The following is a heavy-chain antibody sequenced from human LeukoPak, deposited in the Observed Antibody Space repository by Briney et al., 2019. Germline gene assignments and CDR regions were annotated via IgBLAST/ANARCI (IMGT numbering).Heavy chain of an antibody. CDR3: ARDLVAYYYDSSGYYPQVYYYMDV. Sequence: PSETLSLTCAVYGGSFSGYYWSWIRQPPGKGLEWIGEINHSGSTNYNPSLKSRVTISVDTSKNQFSLKLSSVTAADTAVYYCARDLVAYYYDSSGYYPQVYYYMDVWGKGTTVTVSS. J-gene: IGHJ6*03. CDR1: GGSFSGYY. D-gene: IGHD3-22*01. V-gene: IGHV4-34*01. CDR2: INHSGST.